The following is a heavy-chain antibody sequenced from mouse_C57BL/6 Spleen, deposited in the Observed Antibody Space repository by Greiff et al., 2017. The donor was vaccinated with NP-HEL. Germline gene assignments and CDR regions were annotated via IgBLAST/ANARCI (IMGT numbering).Heavy chain of an antibody. V-gene: IGHV1-50*01. J-gene: IGHJ2*01. CDR2: IDPSDSYT. CDR1: GYTFTSYW. CDR3: AREGYGRADY. D-gene: IGHD1-1*01. Sequence: QVQLQQPGAELVKPGASVKLSCKASGYTFTSYWMQWVKQRPGQGLEWIGEIDPSDSYTNYNQKFKGQATLTVDTSSSTAYMQLSSLTSEDSAVYYCAREGYGRADYWGQGTTLTVSS.